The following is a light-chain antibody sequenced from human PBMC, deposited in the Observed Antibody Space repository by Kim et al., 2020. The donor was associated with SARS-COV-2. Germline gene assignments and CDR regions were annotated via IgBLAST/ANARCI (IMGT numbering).Light chain of an antibody. CDR1: RSVSSY. V-gene: IGKV3-11*01. Sequence: WSPGERATLSCRASRSVSSYFAWYQQKPGQAPRLLIYDASNRATGIPARFSGSGSGTDFTLTISSLEPEDFAVYYCQQRSNWPITFGQGTRLEIK. CDR3: QQRSNWPIT. CDR2: DAS. J-gene: IGKJ5*01.